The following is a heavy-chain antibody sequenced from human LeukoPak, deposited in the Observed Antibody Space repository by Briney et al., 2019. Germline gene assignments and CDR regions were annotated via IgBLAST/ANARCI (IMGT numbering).Heavy chain of an antibody. CDR3: ATLIVGATLAFDI. CDR2: ISAYNGNT. V-gene: IGHV1-18*01. CDR1: GYTFTSYG. D-gene: IGHD1-26*01. J-gene: IGHJ3*02. Sequence: ASVKVSCKASGYTFTSYGISWVRQAPGQGLEWMGWISAYNGNTNYAQKLQGRVTMTTDTSTSTAYMELRSLRSEDTAVYYCATLIVGATLAFDIWGQGTMVTVSS.